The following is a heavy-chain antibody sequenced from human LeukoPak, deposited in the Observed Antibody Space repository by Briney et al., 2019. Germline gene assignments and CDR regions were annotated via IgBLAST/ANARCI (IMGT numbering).Heavy chain of an antibody. J-gene: IGHJ5*02. Sequence: PSETLSLTCTVSGGSINNYYWSWIRQPPGKGLEWIGYIYYSGSTNYNPSLKSRVTISLDTSENQFSLKLSSVTAADTAVYYCARRRVESGTITEDNWFDPWGQGTLVTVSS. CDR2: IYYSGST. CDR1: GGSINNYY. D-gene: IGHD5-24*01. V-gene: IGHV4-59*08. CDR3: ARRRVESGTITEDNWFDP.